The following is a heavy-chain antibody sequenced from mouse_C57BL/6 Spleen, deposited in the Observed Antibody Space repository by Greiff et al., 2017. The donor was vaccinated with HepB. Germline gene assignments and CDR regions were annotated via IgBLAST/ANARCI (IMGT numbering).Heavy chain of an antibody. V-gene: IGHV1-18*01. D-gene: IGHD2-2*01. CDR3: ARSASVYYGYDGGFDY. CDR2: INPNNGGT. Sequence: EVQLQQSGPELVKPGASVKIPCKASGYTFTDYNMDWVKQSHGKSLEWIGDINPNNGGTIYNQKFKGKATLTVDKSSSTAYMELRSLTSEDTAVYYCARSASVYYGYDGGFDYWGQGTTLTVSS. CDR1: GYTFTDYN. J-gene: IGHJ2*01.